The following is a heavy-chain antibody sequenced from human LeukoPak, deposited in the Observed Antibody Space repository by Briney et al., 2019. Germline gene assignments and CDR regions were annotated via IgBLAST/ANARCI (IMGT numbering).Heavy chain of an antibody. Sequence: SETLSLTCAVYGGSFSGYYWSWIRQPPGKGLEWIGEINHSGSTNYNPSLKSRVTISVDTSKNQFSLKLSSVTAADTAVYCCARDTLGAADYWGQGTLVTVSS. CDR3: ARDTLGAADY. CDR2: INHSGST. V-gene: IGHV4-34*01. J-gene: IGHJ4*02. D-gene: IGHD1-26*01. CDR1: GGSFSGYY.